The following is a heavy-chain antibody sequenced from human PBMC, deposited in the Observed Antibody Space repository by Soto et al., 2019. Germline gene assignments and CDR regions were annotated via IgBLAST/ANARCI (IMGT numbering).Heavy chain of an antibody. Sequence: SETLSLTCTVSGASITGSFFWSWIRQPAGKGLEWIGRFSLSGTANYNPSLRSRVTMSADVSKNQFSLRLTSVTAADTALYYCARGMTPPGAPAWYYFDSWGQGT. CDR1: GASITGSFF. CDR2: FSLSGTA. CDR3: ARGMTPPGAPAWYYFDS. D-gene: IGHD2-8*02. J-gene: IGHJ4*02. V-gene: IGHV4-4*07.